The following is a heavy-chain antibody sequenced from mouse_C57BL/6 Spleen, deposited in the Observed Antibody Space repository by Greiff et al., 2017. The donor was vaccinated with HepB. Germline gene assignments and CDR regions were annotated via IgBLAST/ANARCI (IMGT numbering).Heavy chain of an antibody. J-gene: IGHJ3*01. V-gene: IGHV3-6*01. CDR1: GYSITSGYY. CDR3: ARRPIYYDYGPGAY. Sequence: EVQLQQSGPGLVKPSQSLSLTCSVTGYSITSGYYWNWIRQFPGNKLEWMGYISYDGSNNYNPSLKNRISITRDTSKNQFFLKLNSVTTEDTATYYCARRPIYYDYGPGAYWGQGTLVTVSA. D-gene: IGHD2-4*01. CDR2: ISYDGSN.